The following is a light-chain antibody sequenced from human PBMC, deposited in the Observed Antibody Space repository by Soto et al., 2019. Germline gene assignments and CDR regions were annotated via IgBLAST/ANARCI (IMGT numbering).Light chain of an antibody. V-gene: IGLV1-40*01. J-gene: IGLJ2*01. CDR3: SSYTNTNTVV. Sequence: QSVLTQPPSVSGAPGQRVTISCTGSSSNIGAGYDVHWYQQLPGTAPKLLIYGNNNRPSGVPDRFSGSKSGTSASLAITGLQAEDEADYYCSSYTNTNTVVFGGGTKLTVL. CDR2: GNN. CDR1: SSNIGAGYD.